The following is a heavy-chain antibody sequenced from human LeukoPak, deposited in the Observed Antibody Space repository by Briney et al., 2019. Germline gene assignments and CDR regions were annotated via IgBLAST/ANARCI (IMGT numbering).Heavy chain of an antibody. CDR1: GFTVSSDY. V-gene: IGHV3-66*04. Sequence: PGGSLRLSCAVSGFTVSSDYMSWAREAPGKGQEWVSVMYSGGSSYYADAVKGRFTISRDNSKNTLYLQMNGLRAEDTAVYYCVRHDGFDPWGRGTRVTVSS. J-gene: IGHJ5*02. CDR2: MYSGGSS. CDR3: VRHDGFDP.